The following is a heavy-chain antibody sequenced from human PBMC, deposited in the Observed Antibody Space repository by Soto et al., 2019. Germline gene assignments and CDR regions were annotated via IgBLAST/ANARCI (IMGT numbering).Heavy chain of an antibody. D-gene: IGHD2-15*01. V-gene: IGHV4-59*01. CDR2: IYYSGST. CDR3: ARGYCSGGSCYAVDY. CDR1: GGSISTYY. Sequence: SETLSLTCTVSGGSISTYYWSWIRQSPGKGLEWIGYIYYSGSTNYNPSLKSRVTISVDTSKNQFSLKLSSVTAADTAVYYCARGYCSGGSCYAVDYWGQGTLVTVSS. J-gene: IGHJ4*02.